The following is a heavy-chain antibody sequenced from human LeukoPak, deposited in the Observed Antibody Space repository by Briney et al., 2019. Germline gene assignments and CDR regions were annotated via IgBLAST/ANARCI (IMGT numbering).Heavy chain of an antibody. CDR2: ISYDGSNE. Sequence: PGGSLRLSCAASGFTFSSYAMHWVRQAPGKGLEWVAVISYDGSNEYYADSVKGRFTISRDNSKNTLYLQMNSLRAEDTAVYYCARGYSSGWYEGLDYWGQGTLVTVSS. CDR1: GFTFSSYA. CDR3: ARGYSSGWYEGLDY. D-gene: IGHD6-19*01. J-gene: IGHJ4*02. V-gene: IGHV3-30*04.